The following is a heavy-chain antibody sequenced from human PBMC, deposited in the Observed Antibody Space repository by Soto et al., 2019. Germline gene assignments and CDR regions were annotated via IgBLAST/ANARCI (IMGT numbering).Heavy chain of an antibody. CDR3: ARAGGGVLGHFDY. Sequence: ASVKVSCKASGYTFTGYYMHWVRQAPGQGLEWMGWINPNSGGTNYAQKFQGRVTMTRDTSISTAYMDLSRLRSDDTAVYYCARAGGGVLGHFDYWGQGPLVTVSS. D-gene: IGHD3-16*02. J-gene: IGHJ4*02. CDR1: GYTFTGYY. V-gene: IGHV1-2*02. CDR2: INPNSGGT.